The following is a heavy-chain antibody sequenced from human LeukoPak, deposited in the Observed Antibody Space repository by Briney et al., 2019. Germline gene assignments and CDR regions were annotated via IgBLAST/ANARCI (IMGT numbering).Heavy chain of an antibody. J-gene: IGHJ4*02. D-gene: IGHD5-12*01. CDR3: AKGPIVAQDY. V-gene: IGHV3-23*01. CDR2: ISGSGTST. Sequence: PGGTLRLSCAASGFTFSSYGMSWVRQAPGKGLEWVSAISGSGTSTYYAGSVKGRLTISRDNSKNTLYLQMNSLRAEDTAVYYCAKGPIVAQDYWGQGTLVTVSS. CDR1: GFTFSSYG.